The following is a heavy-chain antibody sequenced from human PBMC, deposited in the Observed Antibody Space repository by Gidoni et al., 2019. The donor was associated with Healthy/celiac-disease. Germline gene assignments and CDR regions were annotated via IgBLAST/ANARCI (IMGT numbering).Heavy chain of an antibody. CDR2: SSPILGIA. J-gene: IGHJ5*02. D-gene: IGHD3-10*01. CDR1: GGTCSSDA. CDR3: ARGPPHLWSYNWFDP. V-gene: IGHV1-69*04. Sequence: QVQLVQSGAEGKKPGSAVKVSCKASGGTCSSDAISWVRQAPGQGLEWLGRSSPILGIATSAQKFQGSVTITAAKSTSTASMELSSLSSEDRALYYCARGPPHLWSYNWFDPWGQGTLVTVSS.